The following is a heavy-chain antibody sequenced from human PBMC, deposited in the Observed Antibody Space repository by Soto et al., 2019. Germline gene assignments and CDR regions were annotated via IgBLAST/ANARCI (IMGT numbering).Heavy chain of an antibody. Sequence: QVQLQESGPGLVKPSQTLSLTCTVSGGPISSGGHYWSWIRQHPGKGLEWIGYIYYSGSTYYNPSLTSRVSISVDTTKNPLSLKLSSVTAADTAVYFCARVGVGHHSSGYTDYWGQGTLVTVSS. CDR3: ARVGVGHHSSGYTDY. CDR1: GGPISSGGHY. D-gene: IGHD3-22*01. CDR2: IYYSGST. J-gene: IGHJ4*02. V-gene: IGHV4-31*03.